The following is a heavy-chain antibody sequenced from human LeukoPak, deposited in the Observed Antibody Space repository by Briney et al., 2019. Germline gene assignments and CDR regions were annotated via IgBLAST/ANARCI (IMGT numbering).Heavy chain of an antibody. CDR3: ARDGLWDSGTLYLGWFDP. CDR1: GGSFSGYY. CDR2: INHSGST. D-gene: IGHD3-10*01. V-gene: IGHV4-34*01. J-gene: IGHJ5*02. Sequence: SETLSLTCAVYGGSFSGYYWSWIRQPPGKGLEWMGEINHSGSTNYNPSLKSRVTISVDTSKNQFSLKLSSVTAADTAVYYCARDGLWDSGTLYLGWFDPWGQGTLVIVSS.